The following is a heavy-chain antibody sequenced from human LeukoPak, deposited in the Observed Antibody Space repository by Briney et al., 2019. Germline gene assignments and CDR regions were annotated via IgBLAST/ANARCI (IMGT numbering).Heavy chain of an antibody. CDR2: ISSSGSTI. CDR1: GFTFSSYE. J-gene: IGHJ6*02. D-gene: IGHD6-19*01. CDR3: ARADMGYSSGWYPNYYYYGMGV. V-gene: IGHV3-48*03. Sequence: GGSLRLSCAASGFTFSSYEMNWVRQAPGKGLEWVSYISSSGSTIYYADSVKGRFTISRDNAKNSLYLQMNSLRAEDTAVYYCARADMGYSSGWYPNYYYYGMGVWGQGTTVTVSS.